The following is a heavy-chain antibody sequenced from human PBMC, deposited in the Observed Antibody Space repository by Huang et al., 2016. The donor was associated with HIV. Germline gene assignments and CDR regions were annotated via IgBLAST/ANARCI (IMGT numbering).Heavy chain of an antibody. CDR1: GGTFSTYA. Sequence: QVQLVQSGAEVKKPGPSVKVSCKAPGGTFSTYAISWVRQAPGRGLAWMGGNTPTTRTTYYAPKLDALVTYTTDKFTSTTSMDMGRLTDDNAAQYCSTRARNRTSIRVSYSCLDFWGQGTTLTVSS. CDR2: NTPTTRTT. D-gene: IGHD6-6*01. CDR3: TRARNRTSIRVSYSCLDF. J-gene: IGHJ6*02. V-gene: IGHV1-69*06.